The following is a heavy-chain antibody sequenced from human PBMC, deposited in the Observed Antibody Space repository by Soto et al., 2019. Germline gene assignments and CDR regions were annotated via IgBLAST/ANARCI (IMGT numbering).Heavy chain of an antibody. CDR3: ARDLSGYSYGLDY. J-gene: IGHJ4*02. D-gene: IGHD5-18*01. CDR1: GFTFSSYA. V-gene: IGHV3-30-3*01. CDR2: ISYDGSNK. Sequence: GGSLRLSCAASGFTFSSYAMHWVRQAPGKGLEWVAVISYDGSNKYYADSVKGRFTISRDNSKNTLYLQMNSLRAEDTAVYYCARDLSGYSYGLDYWGQGTLVTVSS.